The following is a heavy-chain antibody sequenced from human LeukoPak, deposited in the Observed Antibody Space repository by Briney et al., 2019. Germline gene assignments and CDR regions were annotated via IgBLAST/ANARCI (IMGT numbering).Heavy chain of an antibody. Sequence: GGSLRLFCAASGFTFSSYSMNWVRLAPGKGLEWVSSISSSSSYIYYADSVKGRFTISRDNAKNSLYLQMNSLRAEDTAVYYCARGPGIAVAGTVRWGQGTLVTVSS. CDR2: ISSSSSYI. V-gene: IGHV3-21*01. D-gene: IGHD6-19*01. CDR1: GFTFSSYS. CDR3: ARGPGIAVAGTVR. J-gene: IGHJ4*02.